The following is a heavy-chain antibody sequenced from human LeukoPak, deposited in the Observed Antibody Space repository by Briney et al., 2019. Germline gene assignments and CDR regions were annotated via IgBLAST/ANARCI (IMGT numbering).Heavy chain of an antibody. D-gene: IGHD6-19*01. CDR1: GFTFSSYW. J-gene: IGHJ4*02. V-gene: IGHV3-74*01. CDR2: INTDASLT. Sequence: PGGSLILSCAASGFTFSSYWMHWVRQVPGKGLVWVSRINTDASLTTYADSVKDRLTISRDSAKNTLYLQMNSLRAEDTAVYYCAREGEGSGCHIDFWGQGTLVTVSS. CDR3: AREGEGSGCHIDF.